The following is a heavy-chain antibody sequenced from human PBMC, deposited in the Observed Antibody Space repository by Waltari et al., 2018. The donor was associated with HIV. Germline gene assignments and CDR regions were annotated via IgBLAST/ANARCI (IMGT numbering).Heavy chain of an antibody. J-gene: IGHJ6*02. CDR2: IYTTGST. V-gene: IGHV4-4*07. CDR1: GDSISGYH. D-gene: IGHD3-22*01. Sequence: QVQLLESGPGLVKPSETLSLTCTVSGDSISGYHWSWLRPPAGKGLEWIGRIYTTGSTNYNPSLKSRVTMSVDTSKNQFSLNLTSVTAADTAVYYCARQGVVVITPRRDFYYGLDVWGQGTTVAVSS. CDR3: ARQGVVVITPRRDFYYGLDV.